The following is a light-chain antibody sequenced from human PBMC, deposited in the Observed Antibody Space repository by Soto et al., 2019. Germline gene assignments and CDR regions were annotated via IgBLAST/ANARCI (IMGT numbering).Light chain of an antibody. CDR1: RGSIASNY. CDR3: QSYDSSNLVV. Sequence: NFMLTQPHSESESPGKTVTISCTRSRGSIASNYVQWYQQRPGSAPTTVIYEDNQRPSGVPDRFSGSFDISSNSASLTISGLKTEYEADYYCQSYDSSNLVVFGGGTKLTVL. V-gene: IGLV6-57*04. CDR2: EDN. J-gene: IGLJ2*01.